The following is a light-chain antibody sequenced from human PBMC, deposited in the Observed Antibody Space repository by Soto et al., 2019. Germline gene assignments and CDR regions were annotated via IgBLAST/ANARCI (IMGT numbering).Light chain of an antibody. CDR2: TSS. CDR3: QKHDNAPLT. Sequence: DIQMTQPPSSLSASVGDRVTITCRASQDIGNYLTWYQQKPGKVPRLLIYTSSTLQSGVPSRFSGRGSGTDFTLTITSLQPEDVATYFCQKHDNAPLTFGGGTKVDIK. CDR1: QDIGNY. V-gene: IGKV1-27*01. J-gene: IGKJ4*01.